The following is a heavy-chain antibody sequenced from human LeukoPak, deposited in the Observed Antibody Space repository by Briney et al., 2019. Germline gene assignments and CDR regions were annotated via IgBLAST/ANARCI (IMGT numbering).Heavy chain of an antibody. Sequence: SETLSLTCTVSGGSISSYYWSWIRQPPGKGLEWIGYIYYSGSTNYNPSLKSRVTISVDTSKNQFSLKLSSVTAADTAVYYCARGRDYHGSEDPGFDPWGQGTLVTVSS. CDR3: ARGRDYHGSEDPGFDP. D-gene: IGHD3-10*01. J-gene: IGHJ5*02. CDR1: GGSISSYY. V-gene: IGHV4-59*01. CDR2: IYYSGST.